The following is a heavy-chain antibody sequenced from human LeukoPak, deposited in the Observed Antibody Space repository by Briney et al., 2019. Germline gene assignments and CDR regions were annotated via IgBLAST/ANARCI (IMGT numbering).Heavy chain of an antibody. D-gene: IGHD5-24*01. CDR2: ISHDGSNT. V-gene: IGHV3-30*18. J-gene: IGHJ4*02. CDR3: AQAWRWLQLNY. Sequence: GGSLRLSCVASAFIFSSYGIHWVRQAPGKWRGWVAVISHDGSNTYYIDCVKGRFTISRDNSMNTLYLQMNSLRDEDTAVYYYAQAWRWLQLNYWGQGTLVTVSS. CDR1: AFIFSSYG.